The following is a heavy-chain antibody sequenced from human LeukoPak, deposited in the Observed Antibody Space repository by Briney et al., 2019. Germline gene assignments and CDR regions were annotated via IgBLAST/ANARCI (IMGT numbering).Heavy chain of an antibody. V-gene: IGHV1-69*13. CDR3: ARVRVPAARITYYYHGMDV. CDR2: IIPIFGTT. Sequence: ASVKVSCKASGGTFSSYAISWVRQAPGQGLEWMGGIIPIFGTTNYAQKFQGRVTITADESTSTAYMELSSLRSEDTAVYYCARVRVPAARITYYYHGMDVWGQGPRSPSP. J-gene: IGHJ6*02. D-gene: IGHD2-2*01. CDR1: GGTFSSYA.